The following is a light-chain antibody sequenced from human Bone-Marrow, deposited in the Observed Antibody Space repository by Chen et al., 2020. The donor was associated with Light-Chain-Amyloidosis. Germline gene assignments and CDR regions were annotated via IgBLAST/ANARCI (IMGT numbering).Light chain of an antibody. CDR3: QAWDSSTVI. V-gene: IGLV3-1*01. J-gene: IGLJ2*01. Sequence: SYELTQPPSLSVSPGQTASITCSGDKLGDRYTYWYQLKSGQSPVLVIYEDKKRTSGIPERFSGSNSGNTATLTISGTQPMDEADYYCQAWDSSTVIFGGGTKLTVL. CDR2: EDK. CDR1: KLGDRY.